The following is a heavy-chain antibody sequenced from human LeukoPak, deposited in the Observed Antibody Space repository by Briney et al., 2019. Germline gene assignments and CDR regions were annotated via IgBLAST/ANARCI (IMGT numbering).Heavy chain of an antibody. CDR1: GYRFTSYW. J-gene: IGHJ4*02. Sequence: GESLKISCKGSGYRFTSYWIGWVRQMPGKGLEWMGIIYPDDSDTRYNPSFQGQVTISADKSISTAYLQWSSLKASDTAMYYCARHLSSNWYNEKAFDYWGQGTLVTVSS. V-gene: IGHV5-51*01. D-gene: IGHD6-13*01. CDR2: IYPDDSDT. CDR3: ARHLSSNWYNEKAFDY.